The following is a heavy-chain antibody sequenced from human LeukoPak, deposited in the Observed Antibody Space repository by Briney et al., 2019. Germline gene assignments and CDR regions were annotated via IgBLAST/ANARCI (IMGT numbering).Heavy chain of an antibody. Sequence: SVKVSCKASGGTFSSYAISWVRQAPGQGLEWMGGIIPMFGTANYAQKFQGRVTITADESTSTAYMELSSLRSEDTAVYYCARGERPSNYDFWSGYYKPGFDYWGQGTLVTVSS. V-gene: IGHV1-69*01. CDR2: IIPMFGTA. CDR1: GGTFSSYA. CDR3: ARGERPSNYDFWSGYYKPGFDY. D-gene: IGHD3-3*01. J-gene: IGHJ4*02.